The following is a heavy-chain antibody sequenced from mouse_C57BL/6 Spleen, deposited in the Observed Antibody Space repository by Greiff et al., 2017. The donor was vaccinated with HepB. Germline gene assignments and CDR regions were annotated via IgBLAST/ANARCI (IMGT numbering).Heavy chain of an antibody. V-gene: IGHV7-3*01. CDR3: ARYIDGYYFDY. Sequence: EVQGVESGGGLVQPGGSLSLSCAASGFTFTDYYMSWVRQPPGKALEWLGFIRNKANGYTTEYSASVKGRFTISRDNSKSILYLQMNALRAEDSATYYCARYIDGYYFDYWGQGTTLTVSS. J-gene: IGHJ2*01. CDR1: GFTFTDYY. D-gene: IGHD2-3*01. CDR2: IRNKANGYTT.